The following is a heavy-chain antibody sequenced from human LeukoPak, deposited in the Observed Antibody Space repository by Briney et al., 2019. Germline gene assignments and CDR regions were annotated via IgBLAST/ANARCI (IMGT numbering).Heavy chain of an antibody. D-gene: IGHD4-17*01. V-gene: IGHV4-31*03. J-gene: IGHJ4*02. CDR1: GDSLNSGAYY. CDR3: VRSRTRGTTVDY. Sequence: SQTLTLTCTVSGDSLNSGAYYWRWLRQHPETGLEWVGYIYYSGSTYYNPSLKSRLTISIDTSKNQFSLRLSSVTAADTSVYYCVRSRTRGTTVDYWGQGTLVTVSS. CDR2: IYYSGST.